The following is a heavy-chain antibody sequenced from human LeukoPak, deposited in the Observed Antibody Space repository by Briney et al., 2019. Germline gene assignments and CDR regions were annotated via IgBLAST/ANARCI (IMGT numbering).Heavy chain of an antibody. CDR1: GGSISTSAYY. J-gene: IGHJ4*02. Sequence: SETLSLTCIVSGGSISTSAYYWGWIRQPPGEGLQWIGSIYYSGNTYYNSSLKSRVTISVDTSKNQFSLKLSSVTAADTAVYYCAVDCTNGVCYTDYWGQGTLVTVSS. D-gene: IGHD2-8*01. CDR2: IYYSGNT. CDR3: AVDCTNGVCYTDY. V-gene: IGHV4-39*01.